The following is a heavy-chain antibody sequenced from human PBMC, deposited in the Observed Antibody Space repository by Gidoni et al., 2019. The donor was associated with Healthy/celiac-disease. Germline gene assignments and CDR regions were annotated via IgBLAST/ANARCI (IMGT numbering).Heavy chain of an antibody. Sequence: EVQLLESGGGLVQPGGSLRLSCAASGFTFSSCAMSWVRQAPGKGLEWVSAISGSGGSTYYADSVKGRFTISRDNSKNTLYLQMNSLRAEDTAVYYCAKDGGSNYYDSSGGGYWGQGTLVTVSS. CDR2: ISGSGGST. J-gene: IGHJ4*02. D-gene: IGHD3-22*01. CDR1: GFTFSSCA. V-gene: IGHV3-23*01. CDR3: AKDGGSNYYDSSGGGY.